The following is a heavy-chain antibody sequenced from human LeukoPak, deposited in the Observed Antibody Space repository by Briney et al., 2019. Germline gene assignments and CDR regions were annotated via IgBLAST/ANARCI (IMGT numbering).Heavy chain of an antibody. D-gene: IGHD3-9*01. CDR3: AKWGDYDVLTGYYVSDY. CDR1: GFTFSNYA. J-gene: IGHJ4*02. V-gene: IGHV3-23*01. Sequence: PGASLRLSCAASGFTFSNYAMSWVRQAPGKGLEWVSAITGRGGNTYYADSVNVRFPISRDTSKTTVFLQMPSLSPEDTAVYYCAKWGDYDVLTGYYVSDYWGQGTLVTVSS. CDR2: ITGRGGNT.